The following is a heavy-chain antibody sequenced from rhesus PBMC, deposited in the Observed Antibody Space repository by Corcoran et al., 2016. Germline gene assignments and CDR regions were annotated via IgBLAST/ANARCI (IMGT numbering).Heavy chain of an antibody. CDR1: GGSISDSYR. CDR2: IDPCDSAT. CDR3: AKYSSCWYYFDY. V-gene: IGHV4S10*01. J-gene: IGHJ4*01. D-gene: IGHD6-31*01. Sequence: QVQLQESGPGVVKPSETLSLTCAVSGGSISDSYRWSWIRQPPGKGLEWMGAIDPCDSATSYTPSFQGQVTVSADKSSSPAYLQWSRLKASDTATYYCAKYSSCWYYFDYWGQGVLVTVSS.